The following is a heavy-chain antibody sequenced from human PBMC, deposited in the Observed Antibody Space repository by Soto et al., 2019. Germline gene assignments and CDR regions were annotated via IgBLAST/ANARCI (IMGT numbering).Heavy chain of an antibody. CDR2: MNPNSGNT. CDR1: GYTFTSYD. D-gene: IGHD1-26*01. CDR3: AREGVVGGTDAFDI. Sequence: ASVKVSCKASGYTFTSYDINWVRQATGQGLEWMGWMNPNSGNTGYAQKFQGRVTMTRNTSISTAYMELSSLRSEDTAVYYCAREGVVGGTDAFDIWGQGTMVAVSS. V-gene: IGHV1-8*01. J-gene: IGHJ3*02.